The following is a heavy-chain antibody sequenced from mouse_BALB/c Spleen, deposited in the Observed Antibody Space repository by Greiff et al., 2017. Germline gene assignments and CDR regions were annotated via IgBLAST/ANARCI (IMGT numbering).Heavy chain of an antibody. D-gene: IGHD2-3*01. CDR1: GFTFSSFG. J-gene: IGHJ4*01. CDR3: AREVYDSYAMDY. CDR2: ISSGSSII. Sequence: EVQLQESGGGLVQPGGSRKLSCAASGFTFSSFGMHWVRQAPEKGLEWVAYISSGSSIIYYADTVKGRFTISRDNPKNTLFLQMTSLRSEDTAMYYCAREVYDSYAMDYWGQGTSVTVSS. V-gene: IGHV5-17*02.